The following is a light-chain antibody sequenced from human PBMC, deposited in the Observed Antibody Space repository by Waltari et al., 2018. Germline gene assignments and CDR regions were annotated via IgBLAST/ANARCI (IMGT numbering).Light chain of an antibody. CDR1: QSISYW. CDR2: RAS. Sequence: DIQMAQSPSTLAASVGARVTITCRASQSISYWLAWYQQKPGQAPNILMYRASNIIDGVPSRFGGRGAWTECTLTIDSLQPDDVATYFCQQYSGSPPWTFGQGSKVEIK. J-gene: IGKJ1*01. V-gene: IGKV1-5*03. CDR3: QQYSGSPPWT.